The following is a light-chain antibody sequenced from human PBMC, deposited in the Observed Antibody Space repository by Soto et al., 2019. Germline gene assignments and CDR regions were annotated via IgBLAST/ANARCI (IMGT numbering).Light chain of an antibody. CDR3: QQLNSYPPT. CDR2: AAS. J-gene: IGKJ5*01. V-gene: IGKV1-9*01. Sequence: DIQLTQSPSFLSASVGDRVTITCRASQGISSYLAWYQQKPGKAPKLLIYAASTLQSGVPSRFSGSGSGTEFTLTISSLQPEDFATYYCQQLNSYPPTFGQGTRLEMK. CDR1: QGISSY.